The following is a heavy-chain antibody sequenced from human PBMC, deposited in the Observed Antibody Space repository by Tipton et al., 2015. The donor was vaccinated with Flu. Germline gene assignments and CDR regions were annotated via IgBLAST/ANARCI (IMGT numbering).Heavy chain of an antibody. D-gene: IGHD3-3*01. V-gene: IGHV1-8*01. Sequence: QLVQSGPEVKKPGASVKVSCKASGYTFTSYDINWVRQATGQGLEWMGWMNPNSGNTGYAQKFQGRVTMTRNTSISTAYMELSSLRSEDTAVYYCARLGYDFWSGCSNWFDPWGQGTLVTVSS. CDR1: GYTFTSYD. CDR3: ARLGYDFWSGCSNWFDP. CDR2: MNPNSGNT. J-gene: IGHJ5*02.